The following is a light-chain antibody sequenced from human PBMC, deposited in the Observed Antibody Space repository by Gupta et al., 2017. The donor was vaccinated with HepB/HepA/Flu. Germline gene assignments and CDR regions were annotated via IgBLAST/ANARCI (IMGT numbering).Light chain of an antibody. CDR3: SPQTITYTVV. CDR1: SSDVGAYNY. V-gene: IGLV2-14*03. CDR2: DAS. Sequence: QSALTQPASVSGSPGQSITISCTGTSSDVGAYNYVSWYQQHPDKAPKLIIFDASNRPSGVSNRFSGSKSGNTASLTISGLQAEDEADYYCSPQTITYTVVFGGGTKLTVL. J-gene: IGLJ2*01.